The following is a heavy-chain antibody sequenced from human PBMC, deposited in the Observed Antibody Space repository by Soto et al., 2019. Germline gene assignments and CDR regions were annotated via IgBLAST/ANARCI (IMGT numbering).Heavy chain of an antibody. CDR3: ARGEQYSGRIFDY. D-gene: IGHD1-26*01. CDR2: TYYRSKWYY. Sequence: SQTLSHTCDITGGSVSSNSACWSLVRQSPSRGLEWLGRTYYRSKWYYEYAVSVRGRITINPDTSKNQYSLQLNSVTPEDTAVYFCARGEQYSGRIFDYWGQGTLVTVSS. V-gene: IGHV6-1*01. J-gene: IGHJ4*01. CDR1: GGSVSSNSAC.